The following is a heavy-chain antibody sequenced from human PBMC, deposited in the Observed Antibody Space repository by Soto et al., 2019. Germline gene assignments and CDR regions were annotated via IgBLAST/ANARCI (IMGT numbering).Heavy chain of an antibody. J-gene: IGHJ3*02. V-gene: IGHV4-59*08. CDR2: IYYSGST. Sequence: SETLSLTCTVSGGSISSNYWSWIRQPPGKGLEWIGYIYYSGSTNYNPSLKSRVTISVDTSKNQFSLKLTSVTAADTAVYYCARHTDDILTGNEALDIWGQGTVVTVSS. CDR3: ARHTDDILTGNEALDI. CDR1: GGSISSNY. D-gene: IGHD3-9*01.